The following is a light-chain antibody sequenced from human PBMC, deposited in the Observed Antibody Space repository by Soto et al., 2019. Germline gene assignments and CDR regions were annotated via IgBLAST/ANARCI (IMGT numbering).Light chain of an antibody. J-gene: IGKJ2*02. Sequence: AIRMNQSPSSFSASTGARVTITCRASQGISSYLAWYQQKPGTAPKLLIYAASTLQRGVPSRFSGGGGGAGGALGGGGGGGGEFATYYCQQYYSYPRTCGQGTKLEIK. V-gene: IGKV1-8*01. CDR1: QGISSY. CDR2: AAS. CDR3: QQYYSYPRT.